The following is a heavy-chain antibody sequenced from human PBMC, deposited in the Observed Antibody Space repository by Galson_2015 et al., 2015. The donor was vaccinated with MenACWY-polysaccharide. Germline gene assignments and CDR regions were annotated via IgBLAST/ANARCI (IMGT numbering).Heavy chain of an antibody. J-gene: IGHJ4*02. V-gene: IGHV3-73*01. CDR2: IRSKANNYAT. CDR1: GLTFSDPA. D-gene: IGHD2-15*01. CDR3: TRDMRTLDF. Sequence: SLRLSCAASGLTFSDPAIHWVRQASGKGLEWVGRIRSKANNYATGYAASVKGRFTISRDDSKNTAYLQMNSLKTEDTAVYFCTRDMRTLDFWSQGTLVTVSS.